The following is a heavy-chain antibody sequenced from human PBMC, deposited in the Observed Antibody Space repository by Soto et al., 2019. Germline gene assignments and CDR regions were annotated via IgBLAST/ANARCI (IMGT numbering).Heavy chain of an antibody. CDR2: ISAYNGNT. Sequence: ASVKVSCKASGGTFSSYTISWVRQAPGQGLEWMGWISAYNGNTNYAQKLQGRVTMTTDTSTSTAYMELRSLRSDDTAVYYCARVGGDVYYDFWSGYYTGGIEYYYYYGMDVWGQGTTVTVSS. CDR1: GGTFSSYT. J-gene: IGHJ6*02. V-gene: IGHV1-18*01. D-gene: IGHD3-3*01. CDR3: ARVGGDVYYDFWSGYYTGGIEYYYYYGMDV.